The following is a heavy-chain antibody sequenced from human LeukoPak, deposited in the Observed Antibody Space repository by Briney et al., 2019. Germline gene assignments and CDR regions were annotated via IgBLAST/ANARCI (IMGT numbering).Heavy chain of an antibody. CDR2: ISSSSSYI. CDR1: GFTFSSYS. V-gene: IGHV3-21*01. D-gene: IGHD6-19*01. CDR3: AKGTLRYSSCYEY. Sequence: GGSLRLSCAASGFTFSSYSMNWVRQAPGKGLEWVSSISSSSSYIYYADSVKGRFTISRDNAKNSLYLQMNSLRAEDTAVYYCAKGTLRYSSCYEYWGQGTPVTVSS. J-gene: IGHJ4*02.